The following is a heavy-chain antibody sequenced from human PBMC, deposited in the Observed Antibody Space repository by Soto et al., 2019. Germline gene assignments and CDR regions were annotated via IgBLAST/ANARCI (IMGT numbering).Heavy chain of an antibody. V-gene: IGHV3-30*18. Sequence: QVQLVESGGGVAQPGRSLRLSCAVSGFTFSDYGMHWVRQAPGKGLEWVAVVSYDGSYKYYADSVKGRFTVSRDLSWKTLFLQMNSLTLEDTAVYFCAKEMYPRTVLDSISPWGDYWGQGTLVAVSS. J-gene: IGHJ4*02. CDR3: AKEMYPRTVLDSISPWGDY. CDR2: VSYDGSYK. CDR1: GFTFSDYG. D-gene: IGHD6-6*01.